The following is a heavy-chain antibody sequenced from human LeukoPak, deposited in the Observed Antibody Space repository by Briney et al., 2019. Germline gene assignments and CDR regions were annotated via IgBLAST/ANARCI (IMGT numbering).Heavy chain of an antibody. CDR1: GFTFSHHG. CDR3: AKDDAYLQYDD. V-gene: IGHV3-23*01. CDR2: VCPSGARI. D-gene: IGHD5-24*01. Sequence: GGSLRLSCAASGFTFSHHGMNWVRPAPGEGLEWVSGVCPSGARIYYADSGEGRFTVSRDNSKNIVFLQMNSLRAEDTAIYYCAKDDAYLQYDDWGQGTLVTVSS. J-gene: IGHJ4*02.